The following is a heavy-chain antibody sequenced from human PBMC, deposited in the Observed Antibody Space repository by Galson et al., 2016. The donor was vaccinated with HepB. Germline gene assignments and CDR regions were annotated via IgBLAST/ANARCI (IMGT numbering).Heavy chain of an antibody. Sequence: TLSLTCNVSGVSISSGGYYWSWIRQHPGKGLEWIGYIYYSGNTYYNPSLKSRVTISVDTSKNQFSLKLSSVTAADTAVCYCARVPSYYGSGSSRFDPWGQGTLVTVSS. CDR3: ARVPSYYGSGSSRFDP. V-gene: IGHV4-31*03. CDR1: GVSISSGGYY. D-gene: IGHD3-10*01. CDR2: IYYSGNT. J-gene: IGHJ5*02.